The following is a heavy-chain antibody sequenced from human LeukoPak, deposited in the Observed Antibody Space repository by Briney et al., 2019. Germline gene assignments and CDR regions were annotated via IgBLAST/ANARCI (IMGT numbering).Heavy chain of an antibody. CDR2: ISAYNGNT. Sequence: ASVKVSCKASGYTFTSYAMNWVRQAPGQGLEWMGWISAYNGNTNYAQKLQGRVAMTTDTSTSTAYMELRSLRSDDTAVYYCARDRRAFDIWGQGTMVTVSS. CDR3: ARDRRAFDI. J-gene: IGHJ3*02. CDR1: GYTFTSYA. V-gene: IGHV1-18*01.